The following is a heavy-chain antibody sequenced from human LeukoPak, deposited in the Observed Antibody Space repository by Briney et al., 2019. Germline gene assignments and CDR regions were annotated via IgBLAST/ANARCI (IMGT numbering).Heavy chain of an antibody. Sequence: KPGGSLRLSCAASGFTFSDYYMSWIRQAPGKGLEWVSYISSSGSTIYYADSVKGRFTISRDNAKNSLYLQMNSLRAEDTAVYYCARDWKRITIFGVVIQPSFDHWGQGTLVTVSS. CDR3: ARDWKRITIFGVVIQPSFDH. D-gene: IGHD3-3*01. CDR2: ISSSGSTI. J-gene: IGHJ4*02. CDR1: GFTFSDYY. V-gene: IGHV3-11*04.